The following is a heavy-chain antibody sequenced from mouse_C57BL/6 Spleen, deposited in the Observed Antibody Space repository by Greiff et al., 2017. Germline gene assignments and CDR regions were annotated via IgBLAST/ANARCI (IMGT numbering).Heavy chain of an antibody. CDR1: GFNINDDY. CDR2: IDPENGDT. J-gene: IGHJ3*01. V-gene: IGHV14-4*01. Sequence: VQLKESGAELVRPGASVKLSCTASGFNINDDYMHWVQQRPEQGLEWIGWIDPENGDTEYASKFQGKATITADTSSNTAYLQLSSLTSEDTAVYYCTTQAYWGQGTLVTVSA. CDR3: TTQAY.